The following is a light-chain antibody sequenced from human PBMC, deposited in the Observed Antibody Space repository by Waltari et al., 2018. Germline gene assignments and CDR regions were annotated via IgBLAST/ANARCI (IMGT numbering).Light chain of an antibody. CDR2: GAS. V-gene: IGKV3-15*01. J-gene: IGKJ4*01. Sequence: EIVMTQSPATLSVSRGGSATLSCRASLSIVDSLAWSQQKPGPPPRPLIHGASTRDTGIPVRFSGSGSGTDFTLTITGLQSEDFAVYFCQQYNQWPLTFGRGTKVEIK. CDR1: LSIVDS. CDR3: QQYNQWPLT.